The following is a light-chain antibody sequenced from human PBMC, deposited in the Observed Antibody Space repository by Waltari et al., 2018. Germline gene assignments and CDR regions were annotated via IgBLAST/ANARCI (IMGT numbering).Light chain of an antibody. CDR1: SDDVGNYNL. CDR3: CSFASTSTLNWV. Sequence: QSALTQPASVSGSPGQSVTISCTETSDDVGNYNLVSWYQQHPGKVPQLMIYEGTKRPSGVSNRFSGSKSGNTASLTISGLQAEDDADYYCCSFASTSTLNWVFGGGTKLTVL. CDR2: EGT. J-gene: IGLJ3*02. V-gene: IGLV2-23*01.